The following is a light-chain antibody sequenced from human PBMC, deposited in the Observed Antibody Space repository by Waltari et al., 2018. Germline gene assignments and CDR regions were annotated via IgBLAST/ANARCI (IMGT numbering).Light chain of an antibody. CDR2: WAS. CDR1: QSILYTSNDKNY. J-gene: IGKJ5*01. CDR3: QQYFNSPIA. V-gene: IGKV4-1*01. Sequence: DIVMTQSPDSLLVSLGERATISCNSSQSILYTSNDKNYLAWYQQKAGQPPRLLVHWASIRESGFPDRFRGGGSGTDFTLTISNLQPEDVAFYWCQQYFNSPIAFGQGTRLEIK.